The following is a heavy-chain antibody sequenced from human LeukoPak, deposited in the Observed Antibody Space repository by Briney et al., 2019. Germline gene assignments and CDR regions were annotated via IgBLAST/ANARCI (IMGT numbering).Heavy chain of an antibody. CDR2: INHSGST. CDR3: ARCNYYYGMDV. CDR1: GGSFSGYY. J-gene: IGHJ6*02. V-gene: IGHV4-34*01. Sequence: SETLSLTCAVYGGSFSGYYWSWIRQSPGKGLEWIGEINHSGSTNYNPSLKSRVTISVDTSKNQFSLKLSSVTAAGTAVYYCARCNYYYGMDVWGQGTTVTVSS.